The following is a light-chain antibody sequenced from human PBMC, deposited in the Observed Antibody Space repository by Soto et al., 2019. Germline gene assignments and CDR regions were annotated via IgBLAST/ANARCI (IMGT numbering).Light chain of an antibody. V-gene: IGKV1-39*01. J-gene: IGKJ4*01. CDR3: EQSYSTPPV. CDR1: QSISSY. Sequence: DIQVPKSPSSLSACIGKGLNITLRASQSISSYLNWYQQKPGKAPKLLIYAASSLQSGVPSWVSGSGSGTACSLTISSLQPEDYAAYYSEQSYSTPPVFGGGTKVDIK. CDR2: AAS.